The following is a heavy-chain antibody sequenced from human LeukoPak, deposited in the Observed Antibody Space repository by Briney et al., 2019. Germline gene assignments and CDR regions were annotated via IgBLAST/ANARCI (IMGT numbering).Heavy chain of an antibody. CDR2: INPNDGVT. D-gene: IGHD4-17*01. V-gene: IGHV1-2*02. J-gene: IGHJ4*02. CDR1: GYTFTGFQ. Sequence: ASVKVSCKASGYTFTGFQIHWVRQAPGQGLEWMGWINPNDGVTNYGQKFQGRVAMTRDTSISTAHMDLSSLTSDDTAVYYCARGRGMTAVTYFDYWGQGILVTVSS. CDR3: ARGRGMTAVTYFDY.